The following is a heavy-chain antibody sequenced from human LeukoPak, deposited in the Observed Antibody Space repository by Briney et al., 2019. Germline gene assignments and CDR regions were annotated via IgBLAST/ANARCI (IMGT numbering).Heavy chain of an antibody. V-gene: IGHV3-48*02. Sequence: GGSLRLSCAASGFTFSSYSMNWVHQAPGKGLEWVSLIIGSSDLIYYADSVKGRFTISRDNAKNSLYLHMNSLRDEDTAVYYCARVRGATLSHHYFDYWGQGALVTVSS. CDR2: IIGSSDLI. J-gene: IGHJ4*02. CDR1: GFTFSSYS. D-gene: IGHD1-26*01. CDR3: ARVRGATLSHHYFDY.